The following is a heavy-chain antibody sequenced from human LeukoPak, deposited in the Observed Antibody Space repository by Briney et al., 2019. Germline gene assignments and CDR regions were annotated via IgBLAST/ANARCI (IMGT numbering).Heavy chain of an antibody. CDR3: AVNHYCSGGSCSPYYFDY. V-gene: IGHV4-30-4*08. J-gene: IGHJ4*02. D-gene: IGHD2-15*01. CDR2: IYYSGST. CDR1: GGSISSGDYY. Sequence: PSQTLSLTCTVSGGSISSGDYYWGWIRQPPGKGLEWIGYIYYSGSTYYNPSLKSRFTISVDTSKNQFSLKLSSVTAADTAVYYCAVNHYCSGGSCSPYYFDYWGQGTLVTVSS.